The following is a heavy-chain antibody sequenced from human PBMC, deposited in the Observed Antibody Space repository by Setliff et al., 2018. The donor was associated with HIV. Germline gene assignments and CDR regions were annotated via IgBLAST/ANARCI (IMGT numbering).Heavy chain of an antibody. D-gene: IGHD2-15*01. CDR1: GGSFSGYY. CDR2: INHSGST. V-gene: IGHV4-34*01. Sequence: PSETLSLTCAVYGGSFSGYYWSWIRQPPGKGLEWIGDINHSGSTNYNPSLKSRVTISVDTSKNQFSLKLKSVTAADTAVYYCARDLLDGTTVGVVVVTAPSWFDPWGQGTLVTVSS. J-gene: IGHJ5*02. CDR3: ARDLLDGTTVGVVVVTAPSWFDP.